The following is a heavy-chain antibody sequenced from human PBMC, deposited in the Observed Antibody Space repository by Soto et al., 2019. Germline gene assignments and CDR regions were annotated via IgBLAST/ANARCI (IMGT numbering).Heavy chain of an antibody. CDR3: AKPQAAAFDY. D-gene: IGHD6-13*01. CDR2: ISYDGSNK. Sequence: ESGGGVVQPGRSLRLSCAASGFTFSSYGMHWVRQAPGKGLEWVAVISYDGSNKYYADSVKGRFTISRDNSKNTLYLQMNSLRAEDTAVYYCAKPQAAAFDYWGQGTLVTVSS. J-gene: IGHJ4*02. CDR1: GFTFSSYG. V-gene: IGHV3-30*18.